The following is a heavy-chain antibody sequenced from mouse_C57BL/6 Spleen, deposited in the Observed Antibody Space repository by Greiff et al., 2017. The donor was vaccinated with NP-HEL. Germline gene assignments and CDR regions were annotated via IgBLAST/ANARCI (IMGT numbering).Heavy chain of an antibody. J-gene: IGHJ4*01. Sequence: VQLQESGAELMKPGASVKLSCKATGYTFTGYWIEWVKQRPGHGLEWIGEILPGSGSTNYNEKFKGKATFTADTSSNTAYMQLSSLTTEDSAIYYCARGRFYYGNYDYAMDYWGQGTSVTVSS. CDR3: ARGRFYYGNYDYAMDY. V-gene: IGHV1-9*01. CDR2: ILPGSGST. D-gene: IGHD2-1*01. CDR1: GYTFTGYW.